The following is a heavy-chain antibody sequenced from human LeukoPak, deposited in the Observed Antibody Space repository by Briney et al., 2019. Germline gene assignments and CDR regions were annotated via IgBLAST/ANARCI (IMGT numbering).Heavy chain of an antibody. J-gene: IGHJ4*02. Sequence: GASVKVSCKASGYTFTSYGISWVRQAPGQGLVWMGWISAYNGNTHYAQRLQGRVTMTTDTSTSTAYMELRSLRSDDTAMYYCARKEQQLTFDYWGQGTLVTVSS. CDR3: ARKEQQLTFDY. V-gene: IGHV1-18*04. CDR2: ISAYNGNT. D-gene: IGHD6-13*01. CDR1: GYTFTSYG.